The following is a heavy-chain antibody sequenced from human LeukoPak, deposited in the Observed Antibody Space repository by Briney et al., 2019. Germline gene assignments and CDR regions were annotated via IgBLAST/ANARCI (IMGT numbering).Heavy chain of an antibody. CDR3: ARKYSSSWYEVGVNYFDY. J-gene: IGHJ4*02. Sequence: ASVKVSCKASGYTFTGYYMHWVRQAPGQGLEWMGQINPNSGGTNYAQKFQGRVTMTRDTSISTAYMELSRLRSDDTAVYYCARKYSSSWYEVGVNYFDYWGQGTLVTVSS. CDR2: INPNSGGT. CDR1: GYTFTGYY. V-gene: IGHV1-2*06. D-gene: IGHD6-13*01.